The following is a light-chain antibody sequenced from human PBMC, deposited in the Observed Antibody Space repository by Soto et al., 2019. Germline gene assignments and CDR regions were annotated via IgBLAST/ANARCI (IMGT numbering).Light chain of an antibody. CDR3: ATWDDSLNGRV. V-gene: IGLV1-44*01. CDR2: SNN. CDR1: SSNIGSNT. Sequence: QSVLTQPPSASGIPGQRVTISCSGSSSNIGSNTINWYQHLPGTAPKLLIYSNNKRPSGVPDRFSGSKSGTSASLAISGLQSEDEADYYCATWDDSLNGRVFGGGTKVTVL. J-gene: IGLJ2*01.